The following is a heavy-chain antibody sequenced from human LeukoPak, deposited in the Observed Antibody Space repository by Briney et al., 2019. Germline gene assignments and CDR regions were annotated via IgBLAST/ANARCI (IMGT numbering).Heavy chain of an antibody. CDR2: INPNSGGT. J-gene: IGHJ4*02. V-gene: IGHV1-2*02. Sequence: GASVRLSCKASGYTFSGYYMHWVRQAPGQGLEWVSWINPNSGGTNYAQKFQGRVTMTRDTSNSTAYMELNRLRADDTAVYYYARSTYYDILTGYQYYFDYWGQGTLVTVSS. D-gene: IGHD3-9*01. CDR1: GYTFSGYY. CDR3: ARSTYYDILTGYQYYFDY.